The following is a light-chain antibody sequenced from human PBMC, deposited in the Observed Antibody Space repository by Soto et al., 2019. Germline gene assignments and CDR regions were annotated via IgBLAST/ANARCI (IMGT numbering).Light chain of an antibody. V-gene: IGKV1-33*01. Sequence: DIQMTQSPSSLSASVGDRVTITCQASQDITNDLHGYQQKPGKAPKVLIYEASNLETGDPSRFSGSGSGTDFTFTISSLQPEDIATYFCQPYDNVPLTFGGGPKVEIK. J-gene: IGKJ4*01. CDR3: QPYDNVPLT. CDR2: EAS. CDR1: QDITND.